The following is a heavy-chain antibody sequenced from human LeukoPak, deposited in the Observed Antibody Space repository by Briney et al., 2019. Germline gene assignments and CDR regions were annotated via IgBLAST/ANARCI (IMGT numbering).Heavy chain of an antibody. V-gene: IGHV3-33*07. Sequence: GRSLRLSCAASGFTFSSYGMYWVRQAPDKGLEWVAFILYDGNNKYYADSVKGRFTVSRDNSKNTLYLQMNSLRVEDTALYYCAKAVSTTGQYYYYGMDVWGQGTTATVSS. CDR1: GFTFSSYG. CDR2: ILYDGNNK. CDR3: AKAVSTTGQYYYYGMDV. J-gene: IGHJ6*02. D-gene: IGHD2-15*01.